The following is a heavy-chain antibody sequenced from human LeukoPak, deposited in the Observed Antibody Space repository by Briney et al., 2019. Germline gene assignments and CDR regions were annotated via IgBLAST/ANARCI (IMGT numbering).Heavy chain of an antibody. CDR1: GGTFSSYA. CDR3: ARDTFLGGTYYDILTGAFDI. Sequence: GASVKVSCKASGGTFSSYAISWVRQAPGQGLEWMGGIIPIFGTANYAQKFQGRVTITADESTSTAYMELSSLRSEDTAVYYCARDTFLGGTYYDILTGAFDIWGQGTMVTVSS. D-gene: IGHD3-9*01. V-gene: IGHV1-69*01. CDR2: IIPIFGTA. J-gene: IGHJ3*02.